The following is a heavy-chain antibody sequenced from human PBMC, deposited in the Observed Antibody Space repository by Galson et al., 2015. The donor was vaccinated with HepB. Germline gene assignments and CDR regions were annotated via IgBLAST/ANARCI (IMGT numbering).Heavy chain of an antibody. Sequence: SLRLSCAASGFTFRSYGMHWVRQAPGKGLEWVAVISYDGSNKYYADSVKGRFTISRDNSKNTVSLQMNSLRGEDTAVYHCAKDWFRESNGYYYYMDGWGKGTTVIVSS. D-gene: IGHD3-10*01. J-gene: IGHJ6*03. CDR2: ISYDGSNK. CDR1: GFTFRSYG. V-gene: IGHV3-30*18. CDR3: AKDWFRESNGYYYYMDG.